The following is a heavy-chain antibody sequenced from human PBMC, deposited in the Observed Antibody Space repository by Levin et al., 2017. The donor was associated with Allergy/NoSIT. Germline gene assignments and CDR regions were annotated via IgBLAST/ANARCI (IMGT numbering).Heavy chain of an antibody. CDR3: ARAPLRDGYNLYLVAFDI. CDR1: GFTFSSYA. V-gene: IGHV3-30*04. D-gene: IGHD5-24*01. CDR2: ISYDGSNK. J-gene: IGHJ3*02. Sequence: PGGSLRLSCAASGFTFSSYAMHWVRQAPGKGLEWVAVISYDGSNKYYADSVKGRFTISRDNSKNTLYLQMNSLRAEDTAVYYCARAPLRDGYNLYLVAFDIWGQGTMVTVSS.